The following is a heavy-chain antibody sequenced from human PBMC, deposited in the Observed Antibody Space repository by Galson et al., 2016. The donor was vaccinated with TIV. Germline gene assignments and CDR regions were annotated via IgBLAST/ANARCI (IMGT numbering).Heavy chain of an antibody. Sequence: SLRLSCAASGFTFGSYWMHWVRQVPGKGPVWVSRISLDGSETTYADSVKGRFTISRANGRNTLYLQMNTLRVGDTAVYYCTRGSEYWFDSWGQGTLVTVSS. V-gene: IGHV3-74*01. CDR3: TRGSEYWFDS. CDR2: ISLDGSET. J-gene: IGHJ5*01. CDR1: GFTFGSYW.